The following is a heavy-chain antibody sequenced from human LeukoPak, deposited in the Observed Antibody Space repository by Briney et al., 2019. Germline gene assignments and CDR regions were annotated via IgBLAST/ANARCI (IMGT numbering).Heavy chain of an antibody. D-gene: IGHD2-2*01. CDR3: ARDHGPLIVVVPGPHYYYGMDV. CDR1: GGTFSSYA. Sequence: GSSVKVSCKASGGTFSSYAISWVRQAPGQGLEWMGRIIPILGIANYAQKFQGRVTITADKSTSTAYMELSSLRSEDTAVYYCARDHGPLIVVVPGPHYYYGMDVWGQGTTVTVSS. CDR2: IIPILGIA. V-gene: IGHV1-69*04. J-gene: IGHJ6*02.